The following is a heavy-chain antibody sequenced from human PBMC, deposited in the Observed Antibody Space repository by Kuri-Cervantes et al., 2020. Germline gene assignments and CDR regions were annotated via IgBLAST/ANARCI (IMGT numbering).Heavy chain of an antibody. V-gene: IGHV1-8*02. CDR3: TRVRVVMYYYYTMDV. CDR2: MNPNTGNT. CDR1: GYTFTSYD. D-gene: IGHD3-22*01. Sequence: ASVKVSCKASGYTFTSYDINWVRQATGQGLEWMGWMNPNTGNTGYAQVLQGRILMTRNTSISTAYMEVSSLTSEDTAVYYCTRVRVVMYYYYTMDVWGKGTTVTVSS. J-gene: IGHJ6*03.